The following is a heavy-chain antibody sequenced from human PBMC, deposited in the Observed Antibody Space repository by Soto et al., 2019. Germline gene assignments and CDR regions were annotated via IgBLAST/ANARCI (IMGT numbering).Heavy chain of an antibody. D-gene: IGHD3-22*01. V-gene: IGHV1-69*06. J-gene: IGHJ6*02. CDR1: GGTFSSCA. CDR2: IIPIFGTA. Sequence: SVKVSCTASGGTFSSCAISWVRQDPGQGLEWMGGIIPIFGTANYAQKFQGRVTITADKSTSTAYMELSSLRSEDTAVYYCAKLWGPYYYDSSAQVLDVWGQGTTVTVSS. CDR3: AKLWGPYYYDSSAQVLDV.